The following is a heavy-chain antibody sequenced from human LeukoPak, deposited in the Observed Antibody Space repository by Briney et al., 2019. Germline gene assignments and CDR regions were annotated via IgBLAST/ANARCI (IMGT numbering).Heavy chain of an antibody. CDR1: GGSISSGGYS. V-gene: IGHV4-30-2*01. CDR2: IYHSGST. Sequence: SETLSLTCAVSGGSISSGGYSWSWIRQPPGKGLEWIGYIYHSGSTYYNPSLKSRVTISVDRSKNQFSLKLSSVPAADTAVYYCASRAELLWFGGGVSTYFDYWGQGTLVTVSS. J-gene: IGHJ4*02. D-gene: IGHD3-10*01. CDR3: ASRAELLWFGGGVSTYFDY.